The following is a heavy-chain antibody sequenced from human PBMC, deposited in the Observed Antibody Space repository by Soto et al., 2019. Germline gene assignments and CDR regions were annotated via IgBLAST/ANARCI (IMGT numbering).Heavy chain of an antibody. V-gene: IGHV3-53*01. J-gene: IGHJ4*02. CDR3: TTTRGLRFDY. CDR2: IYSGDST. D-gene: IGHD1-1*01. Sequence: EVQLVESGGGLIQPGGSLRLSCAASEFTVSSNFMSWVRQAPGKGLEWVSVIYSGDSTYYADSVKGRFTISRDNSKNTVYLQMNSLRAEDTDMYYCTTTRGLRFDYWGQGTLVTVSS. CDR1: EFTVSSNF.